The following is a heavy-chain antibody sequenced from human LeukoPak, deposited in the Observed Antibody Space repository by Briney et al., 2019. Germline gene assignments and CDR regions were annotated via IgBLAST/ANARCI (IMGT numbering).Heavy chain of an antibody. CDR2: IFPSGGEI. D-gene: IGHD2/OR15-2a*01. V-gene: IGHV3-23*01. Sequence: PSETLSLTCHVSGYSISSAYYWGRIRQPPGKGLEWVSSIFPSGGEIHYADSVRGRFTISRDNSKSTLSLQMNSLRAEDTAIYYCATYRQVLLPFESWGQGTLVTVSS. J-gene: IGHJ4*02. CDR3: ATYRQVLLPFES. CDR1: GYSISSAYY.